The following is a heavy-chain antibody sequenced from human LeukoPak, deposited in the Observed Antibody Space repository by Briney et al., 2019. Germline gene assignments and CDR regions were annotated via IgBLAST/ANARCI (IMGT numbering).Heavy chain of an antibody. J-gene: IGHJ6*02. CDR3: ARGVGELLYYYYGMDV. V-gene: IGHV1-69*04. CDR2: IIPILGIA. CDR1: GGTFSSYA. D-gene: IGHD3-10*01. Sequence: SVKVSCKASGGTFSSYAISWVRQAPGQGLEWMGRIIPILGIANYAQKFQGRVTMTRNTSISTAYMELSSLRSEDTAVYYCARGVGELLYYYYGMDVWGQGTTVTVSS.